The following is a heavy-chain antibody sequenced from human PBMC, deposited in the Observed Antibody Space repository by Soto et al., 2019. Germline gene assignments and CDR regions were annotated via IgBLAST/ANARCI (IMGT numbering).Heavy chain of an antibody. CDR3: AKEASSLYYASSGYDY. V-gene: IGHV3-23*01. CDR1: GFTFSSYA. Sequence: GGSLRLSCAASGFTFSSYAMSWVRQAPGKGLEWVSAISGSGGSTYYADSVKGRFTISRDNSKNTLYLQMNSLRAEDTAVYYCAKEASSLYYASSGYDYWGQGTLVTVSS. CDR2: ISGSGGST. D-gene: IGHD3-22*01. J-gene: IGHJ4*02.